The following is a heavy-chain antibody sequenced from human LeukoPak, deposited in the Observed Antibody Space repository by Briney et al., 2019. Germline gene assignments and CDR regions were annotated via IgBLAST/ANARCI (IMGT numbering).Heavy chain of an antibody. CDR3: ARVGNYDDWFDP. Sequence: SETLSLTCAVSGGPISGYYWSWIRQPPGKGLEWIGYIFYTGNSRYNPSLKSRVTISVETSKNQFSLKLTPVTAADTAVYYCARVGNYDDWFDPWGQGTLVTVPS. V-gene: IGHV4-59*01. CDR2: IFYTGNS. J-gene: IGHJ5*02. D-gene: IGHD3-3*01. CDR1: GGPISGYY.